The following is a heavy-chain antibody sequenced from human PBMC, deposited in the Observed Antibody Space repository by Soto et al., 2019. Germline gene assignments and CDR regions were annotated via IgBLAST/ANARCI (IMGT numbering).Heavy chain of an antibody. CDR1: GFTFHGST. Sequence: DAQVVESGGDLVQPGESLKLCCVGSGFTFHGSTMHWVRQASGKGLEWISLISIKPNNFATVYAASVTGRFTISRAYSKNTAYLEMVSLKTEDTALYYYVRAYENSNYYFDHWGRGTLVTVSS. CDR3: VRAYENSNYYFDH. V-gene: IGHV3-73*02. D-gene: IGHD3-22*01. CDR2: ISIKPNNFAT. J-gene: IGHJ4*02.